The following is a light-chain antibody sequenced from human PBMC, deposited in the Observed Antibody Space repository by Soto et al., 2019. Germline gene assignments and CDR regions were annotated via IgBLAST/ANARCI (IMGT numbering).Light chain of an antibody. CDR2: SNT. V-gene: IGLV1-44*01. CDR1: GSNIGRNS. J-gene: IGLJ1*01. Sequence: QSVLTQPPSASGTPGQRVTISCSGSGSNIGRNSVNWYQQLPGTAPKLLIYSNTQRPSGVPDRFSGSKSGTSASLAISGLQSEDEADYYCAAWDDSLNGLYVFGTGTKVTVL. CDR3: AAWDDSLNGLYV.